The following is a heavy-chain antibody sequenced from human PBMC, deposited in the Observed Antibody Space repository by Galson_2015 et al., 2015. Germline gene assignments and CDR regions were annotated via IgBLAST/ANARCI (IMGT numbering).Heavy chain of an antibody. J-gene: IGHJ4*02. CDR3: ARDAGHNWDDFDY. V-gene: IGHV6-1*01. CDR2: TSYRAKWYN. D-gene: IGHD1-20*01. CDR1: GDSVASDSAA. Sequence: WAISGDSVASDSAAWNCIRQSPSSGLEGLGRTSYRAKWYNQYAVSVKGRITINPDTFKNQFSLQLNSVTSEATAVYYCARDAGHNWDDFDYWGQGTLVTVSS.